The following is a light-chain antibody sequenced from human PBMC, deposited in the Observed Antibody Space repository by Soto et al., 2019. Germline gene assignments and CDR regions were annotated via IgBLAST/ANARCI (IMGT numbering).Light chain of an antibody. J-gene: IGKJ5*01. CDR3: QQRSNWPPG. V-gene: IGKV3-11*01. Sequence: EIVLTQSPATLSLSPGERATLSCRASQSVSSYLAWYQQKPGQAPRLLIYDASNRATGIPARFSGSGSGTDFTLTISSLEPEDFAVYYCQQRSNWPPGFGQGTRRRL. CDR2: DAS. CDR1: QSVSSY.